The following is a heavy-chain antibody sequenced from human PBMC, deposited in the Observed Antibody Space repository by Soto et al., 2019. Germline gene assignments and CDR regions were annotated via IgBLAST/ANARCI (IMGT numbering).Heavy chain of an antibody. CDR2: IIPIFGTA. CDR1: GGTFSSYA. J-gene: IGHJ3*02. D-gene: IGHD1-26*01. Sequence: QVQLVQSGAEVKKPGSSVKVSCKASGGTFSSYAISWVRQAPGQGLEWMGGIIPIFGTANYEQKFQGRVTINAGDSTSTAYMELSSLRSEDTAVYYCARPKVGATWHDAFDIWCQGTMVAVSS. CDR3: ARPKVGATWHDAFDI. V-gene: IGHV1-69*12.